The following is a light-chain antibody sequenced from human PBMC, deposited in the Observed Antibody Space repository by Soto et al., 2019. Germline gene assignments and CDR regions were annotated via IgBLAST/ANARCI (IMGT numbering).Light chain of an antibody. CDR3: QQYNNWPFS. CDR1: QSVGPN. V-gene: IGKV3-15*01. CDR2: HVS. J-gene: IGKJ5*01. Sequence: EIVLTQSPATLSVSPGDSATLSCRASQSVGPNLVWYQQRFGQSPRLLIYHVSTRATGVPARFSGTGSETDFTLTISGLQSEDSAVYFCQQYNNWPFSFGQGTRLEI.